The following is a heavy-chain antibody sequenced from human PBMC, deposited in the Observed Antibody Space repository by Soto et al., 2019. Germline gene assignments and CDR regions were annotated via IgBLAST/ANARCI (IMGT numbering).Heavy chain of an antibody. CDR3: ARGDGDYHDGNGYLGRN. CDR1: GFTFSSYW. D-gene: IGHD3-22*01. J-gene: IGHJ4*02. CDR2: IKSDGRGA. Sequence: EVHLVESGGDLVQPGVSLRLSCAASGFTFSSYWMHWVRQAPGKGLVWVSRIKSDGRGAIYADSVKGRCTVSRDNANNTLYLLVNRPSTEDTAVYYCARGDGDYHDGNGYLGRNWGQGTPVTVAS. V-gene: IGHV3-74*01.